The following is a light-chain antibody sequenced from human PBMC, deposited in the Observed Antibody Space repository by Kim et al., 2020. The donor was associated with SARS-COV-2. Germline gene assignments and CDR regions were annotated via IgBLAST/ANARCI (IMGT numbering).Light chain of an antibody. CDR2: DVI. CDR1: SSDVGGYDY. CDR3: CSYAGGYTWV. Sequence: GRSVTIYCTGSSSDVGGYDYVSWCQHHPGKAPKFLIYDVIKRPSGVADRFSGSKSANTASLTISGLQAEDEADYYCCSYAGGYTWVFGGGTQLTVL. J-gene: IGLJ3*02. V-gene: IGLV2-11*01.